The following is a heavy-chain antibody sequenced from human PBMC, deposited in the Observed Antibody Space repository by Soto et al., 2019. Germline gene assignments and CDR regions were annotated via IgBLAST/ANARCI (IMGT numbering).Heavy chain of an antibody. CDR1: GFSFDDYA. CDR2: TSGSGDNT. CDR3: AKGYYSGYDLAYFDY. Sequence: EVQLLESGGGLVQPGGSLRLSCAASGFSFDDYAMTWVRQAAGKGLEWVSATSGSGDNTYYADSVKGQFTISRDNSKNTLYLQLNSLRAEDTAVYYCAKGYYSGYDLAYFDYWGQGTLVTVSS. D-gene: IGHD5-12*01. J-gene: IGHJ4*02. V-gene: IGHV3-23*01.